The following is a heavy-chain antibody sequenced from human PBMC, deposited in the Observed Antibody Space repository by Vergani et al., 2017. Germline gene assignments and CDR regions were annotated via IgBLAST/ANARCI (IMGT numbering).Heavy chain of an antibody. Sequence: QVQLVQSGAELKKPGASVSVSCKGSRHTFQTYGISWVRQAPGKGLEWMAWIRPYTGHTIYAQKFQDRVTMTADTSTNTDYMELRRLRSDDTAVYFCARVAPSISEVTPTAFVVWGQGTMVAVSS. D-gene: IGHD2-15*01. CDR3: ARVAPSISEVTPTAFVV. V-gene: IGHV1-18*01. CDR2: IRPYTGHT. CDR1: RHTFQTYG. J-gene: IGHJ3*01.